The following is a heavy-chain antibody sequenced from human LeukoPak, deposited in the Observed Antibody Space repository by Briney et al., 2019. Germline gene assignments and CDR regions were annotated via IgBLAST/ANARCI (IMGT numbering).Heavy chain of an antibody. D-gene: IGHD6-19*01. CDR1: GGSISSGDYY. Sequence: SETLSLTCTVSGGSISSGDYYWSWIRQPPGKGLEWIGYIYYSGSTNYNPSLKSRVTISVDTSKNQFSLKLSSVTAADTAVYYCARHVGYSSDWLPQRSYGMDVWGQGTTVTVSS. CDR3: ARHVGYSSDWLPQRSYGMDV. J-gene: IGHJ6*02. CDR2: IYYSGST. V-gene: IGHV4-30-4*08.